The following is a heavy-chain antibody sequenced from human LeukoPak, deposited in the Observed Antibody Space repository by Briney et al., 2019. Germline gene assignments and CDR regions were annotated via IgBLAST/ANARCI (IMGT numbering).Heavy chain of an antibody. J-gene: IGHJ5*02. Sequence: PLETLSLTCAVYGGSFSGYYWSWIRQPPGKGLEWIGEINHSGSTNYNPSLKSRVTISVDTSKNQFSLKLSSVTAADTAVYYCARARGVFGVVKTWFDPWGQGTLVTVSS. CDR3: ARARGVFGVVKTWFDP. CDR1: GGSFSGYY. CDR2: INHSGST. V-gene: IGHV4-34*01. D-gene: IGHD3-3*01.